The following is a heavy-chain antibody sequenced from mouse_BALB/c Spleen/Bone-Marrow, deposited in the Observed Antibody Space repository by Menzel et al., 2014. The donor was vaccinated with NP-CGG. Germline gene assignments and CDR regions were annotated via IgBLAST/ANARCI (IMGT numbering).Heavy chain of an antibody. CDR3: TRSNGNWFAY. Sequence: QVQLKESGAELVKPGASVKLSCKASGYTFTSYYIYWVKQRPGQGLEWIGGINPSNGGTNFNEKFKSKATLTVDKSSSTAYMQLSSLTSEDSAVYYCTRSNGNWFAYWGQGTLVTVSA. D-gene: IGHD2-1*01. CDR1: GYTFTSYY. J-gene: IGHJ3*01. CDR2: INPSNGGT. V-gene: IGHV1S81*02.